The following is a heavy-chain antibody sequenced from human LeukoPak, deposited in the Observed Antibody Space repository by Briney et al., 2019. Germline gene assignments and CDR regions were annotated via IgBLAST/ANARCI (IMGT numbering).Heavy chain of an antibody. D-gene: IGHD4-17*01. CDR2: ISGGGGST. V-gene: IGHV3-23*01. Sequence: PGASLRLSCAASGFTFSSYAMSWVRQAPGKGLEWVSAISGGGGSTYYADSVKGRFTISRDNSKNTLYLKMNSLRAEDTAVYYCAKDYDTVTTYEYFQHWGQGTLVTVSS. J-gene: IGHJ1*01. CDR3: AKDYDTVTTYEYFQH. CDR1: GFTFSSYA.